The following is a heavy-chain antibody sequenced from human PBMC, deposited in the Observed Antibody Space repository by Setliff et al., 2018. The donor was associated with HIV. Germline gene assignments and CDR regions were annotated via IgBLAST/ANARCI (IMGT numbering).Heavy chain of an antibody. V-gene: IGHV4-61*02. J-gene: IGHJ4*02. CDR1: GGSISSGSYY. Sequence: PSETLSLTCTVSGGSISSGSYYWSWIRQPAGKGLEWLGRIYTSGSTNYNPSLKSRVTISVDTSKNQFSLKLSSVTAADTAVYYCARGGSGSPFDYWGQGTLVTVSS. CDR2: IYTSGST. D-gene: IGHD1-26*01. CDR3: ARGGSGSPFDY.